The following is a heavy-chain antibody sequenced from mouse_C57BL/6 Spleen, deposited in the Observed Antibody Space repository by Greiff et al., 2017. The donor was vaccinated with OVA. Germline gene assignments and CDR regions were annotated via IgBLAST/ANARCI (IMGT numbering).Heavy chain of an antibody. J-gene: IGHJ2*01. CDR3: AREGYYYGSSSDLDY. V-gene: IGHV1-82*01. CDR1: GYAFSSSW. CDR2: LYPGDGDT. Sequence: QVQLQQSGPELVKPGASVKISCKASGYAFSSSWMNWVKQRPGQGLEWIGRLYPGDGDTNYNGKFKGKATLTADKSSSTAYMQLSSLTSEDSAFYFCAREGYYYGSSSDLDYWGQGTTLTVSS. D-gene: IGHD1-1*01.